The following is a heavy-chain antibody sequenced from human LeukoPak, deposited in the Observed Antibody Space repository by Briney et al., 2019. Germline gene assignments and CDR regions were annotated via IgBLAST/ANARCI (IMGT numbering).Heavy chain of an antibody. CDR3: AGGMTGGDY. V-gene: IGHV1-2*02. J-gene: IGHJ4*02. CDR1: GYTFTAYY. D-gene: IGHD3-9*01. Sequence: ASVKVSCKASGYTFTAYYTHWVRQAPGHGLGWMGWINPNSGDTNCAQKSQGRVTMTRDTSISTAYMELGRLKSDDTALYYCAGGMTGGDYWGQGTLVTVFS. CDR2: INPNSGDT.